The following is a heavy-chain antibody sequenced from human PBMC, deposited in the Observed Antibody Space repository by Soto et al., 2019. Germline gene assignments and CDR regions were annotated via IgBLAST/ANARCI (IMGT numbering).Heavy chain of an antibody. CDR2: IIPILGIA. CDR1: GGTFSSYT. J-gene: IGHJ5*02. D-gene: IGHD5-12*01. Sequence: SVKVSCKASGGTFSSYTISWVRQAPGQGLEWMGRIIPILGIANYAQKFQGRVTITADKSTSTAYMELSSLRSEDTAVYYRARGDIVASIRSKMNWFDPWGQGTLVTVSS. CDR3: ARGDIVASIRSKMNWFDP. V-gene: IGHV1-69*02.